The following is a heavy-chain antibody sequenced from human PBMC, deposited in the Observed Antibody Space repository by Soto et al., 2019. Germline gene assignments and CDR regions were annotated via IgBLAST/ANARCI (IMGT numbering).Heavy chain of an antibody. V-gene: IGHV4-34*01. J-gene: IGHJ3*02. CDR2: INHSGST. Sequence: SETLSLTCAVYGGSFSGYYWSWIRQPPGKGLEWIGEINHSGSTNYNPSLKSRVAISADTTKNKFSLKRISVTAADTAVYYCARGLNYYGSGSFAFDIWGQGTMVTVSS. D-gene: IGHD3-10*01. CDR3: ARGLNYYGSGSFAFDI. CDR1: GGSFSGYY.